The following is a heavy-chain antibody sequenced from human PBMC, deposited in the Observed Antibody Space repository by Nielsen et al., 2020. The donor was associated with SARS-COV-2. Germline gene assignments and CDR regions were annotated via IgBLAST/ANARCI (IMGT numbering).Heavy chain of an antibody. D-gene: IGHD3-10*01. CDR2: IIPIFGTA. V-gene: IGHV1-69*13. CDR3: ARDRRALYGGFGELLYSWWFDP. CDR1: GGTFSSYA. J-gene: IGHJ5*02. Sequence: SVKVSCKASGGTFSSYAISWVRQAPGQGLEWMGGIIPIFGTANYAQKFQGRVTITADESTSTAYMELSSLRSEDTAVYYCARDRRALYGGFGELLYSWWFDPWGQGTLVTVSS.